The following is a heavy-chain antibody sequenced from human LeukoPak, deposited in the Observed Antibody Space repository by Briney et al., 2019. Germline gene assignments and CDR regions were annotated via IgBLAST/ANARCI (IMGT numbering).Heavy chain of an antibody. CDR1: VNTFTSYG. V-gene: IGHV1-69*13. CDR3: ARGAGQQLAHAFDI. J-gene: IGHJ3*02. D-gene: IGHD6-13*01. Sequence: SLKFSAKASVNTFTSYGISWVRQAPGQGLNWWGGFIPIFGTANYAQKFQGRVTITADESTSTAYMELSSLRSEDTAVYYCARGAGQQLAHAFDIWGQGTMVTVSS. CDR2: FIPIFGTA.